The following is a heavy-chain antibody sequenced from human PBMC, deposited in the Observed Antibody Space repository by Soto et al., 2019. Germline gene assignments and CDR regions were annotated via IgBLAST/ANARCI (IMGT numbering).Heavy chain of an antibody. CDR1: GYTFTSYA. J-gene: IGHJ6*02. Sequence: ASVKVSCKASGYTFTSYAMHWVRQAPGQRLEWMGWINAGNGNTKYSQKFQGRVTITRDTSASTAYMELSSLRSEDTAVYYCARSGYSSSSGLGLGYGMDVWGQGTTVTVSS. CDR3: ARSGYSSSSGLGLGYGMDV. CDR2: INAGNGNT. D-gene: IGHD6-6*01. V-gene: IGHV1-3*01.